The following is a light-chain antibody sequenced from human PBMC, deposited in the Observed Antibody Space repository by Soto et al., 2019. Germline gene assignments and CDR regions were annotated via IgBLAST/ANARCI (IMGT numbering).Light chain of an antibody. J-gene: IGKJ2*01. Sequence: DIVLTQSPATLSLSPGERASLSCRASQSVGTSVAWYQQRPGQAPRLLLSAASTRATGIPARFSGSGTGTDFTLTISGLQPEDVAVYYCQQRVNWPPRDTFGQGTKLEIK. V-gene: IGKV3-11*01. CDR1: QSVGTS. CDR3: QQRVNWPPRDT. CDR2: AAS.